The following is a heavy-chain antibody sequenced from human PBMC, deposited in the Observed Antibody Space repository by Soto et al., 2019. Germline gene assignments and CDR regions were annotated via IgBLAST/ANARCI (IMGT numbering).Heavy chain of an antibody. CDR1: GFTFSSYG. V-gene: IGHV3-30*03. CDR3: AFEVVMGVFDY. Sequence: QAQLVESGGGVVQPGRSLRLSCAASGFTFSSYGMHWVRQAPGKGLEWVAVISYDGSNKYYADSVKGRFTISRDNSKNTLYLQMNSLRAEDTAVYYCAFEVVMGVFDYWGQGTLVTVSS. J-gene: IGHJ4*02. CDR2: ISYDGSNK. D-gene: IGHD3-22*01.